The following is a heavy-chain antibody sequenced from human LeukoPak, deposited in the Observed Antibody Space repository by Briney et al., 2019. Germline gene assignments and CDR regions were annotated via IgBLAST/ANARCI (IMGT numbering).Heavy chain of an antibody. Sequence: SETLSLTCAVYGGSFSDYYWTWIRQPPGKGLEWNGYIYYSGSTNYNPSLRSRVTISVDTSKNQFSLKLSSVTAADTAVYYCARAWGSEYYYYYMDVWGKGTTTTVSS. V-gene: IGHV4-59*08. CDR1: GGSFSDYY. J-gene: IGHJ6*03. CDR3: ARAWGSEYYYYYMDV. CDR2: IYYSGST. D-gene: IGHD3-16*01.